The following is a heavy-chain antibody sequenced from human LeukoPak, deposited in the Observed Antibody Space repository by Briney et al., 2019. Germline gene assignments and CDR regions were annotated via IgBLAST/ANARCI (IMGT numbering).Heavy chain of an antibody. CDR1: GFTFDDYA. V-gene: IGHV3-9*03. Sequence: GGSLRLSCAASGFTFDDYAMHWVRQAPGKGLEWVSGISWNSGNMDYADSVKGRFTISRDNAKNSLYLQMNSLRAGDMALYYCAKASGSYYYYYIDVWGKGTTVTVSS. CDR3: AKASGSYYYYYIDV. J-gene: IGHJ6*03. CDR2: ISWNSGNM. D-gene: IGHD3-10*01.